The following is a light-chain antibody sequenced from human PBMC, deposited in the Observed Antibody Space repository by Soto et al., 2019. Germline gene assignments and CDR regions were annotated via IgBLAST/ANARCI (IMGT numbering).Light chain of an antibody. V-gene: IGKV3-15*01. CDR2: GAF. J-gene: IGKJ1*01. CDR1: QSISSSY. Sequence: EIVVTQSPATLSLSPVSRATLSCRASQSISSSYLAWYQQKPGQAPSLLIYGAFTRATGIPTRFSGTGSGTEFTLTISSLQSEDFALYYCQQYNDWPLTFGQGTKVDIK. CDR3: QQYNDWPLT.